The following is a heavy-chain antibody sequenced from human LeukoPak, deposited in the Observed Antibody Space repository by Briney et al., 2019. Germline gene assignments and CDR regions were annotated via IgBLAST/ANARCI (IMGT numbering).Heavy chain of an antibody. CDR3: ARDMGHYYYMDV. J-gene: IGHJ6*03. Sequence: ASVKVSCKVSGYTLTELSMHWVRQAPGKGLEWMGGFDPEDGETIYAQKFQGRVTMTADTSTSTAYMELRSLRSDDTAVYYCARDMGHYYYMDVWGKGTTVTVSS. D-gene: IGHD3-10*01. CDR2: FDPEDGET. V-gene: IGHV1-24*01. CDR1: GYTLTELS.